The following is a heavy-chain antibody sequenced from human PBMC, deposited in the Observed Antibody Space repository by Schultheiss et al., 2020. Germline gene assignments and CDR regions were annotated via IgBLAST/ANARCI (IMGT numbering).Heavy chain of an antibody. D-gene: IGHD2-2*01. Sequence: SETLSLTCTVSGGSISSSSYYWGWIRQPPGKGLEWIGRIYTSGSTNYNPSLKSRVTISVDTSKNQFSLKLSSVTAADTAVYYCARATLVVPAATWFDPWGQGTLVNVYS. CDR1: GGSISSSSYY. J-gene: IGHJ5*02. CDR2: IYTSGST. CDR3: ARATLVVPAATWFDP. V-gene: IGHV4-39*01.